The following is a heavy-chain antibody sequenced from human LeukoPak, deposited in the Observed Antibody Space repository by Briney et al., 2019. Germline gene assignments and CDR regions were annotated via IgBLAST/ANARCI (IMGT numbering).Heavy chain of an antibody. Sequence: GGSLRLSCAASGFTFSSYEMNWVRQAPGKGLEWVSYISSSGSTIYYADSVKGRFTISRDNTKNSVYLQMNGLRAEDTAIYYCARDGYCNSITCFDYWGQGTLVTVSS. V-gene: IGHV3-48*03. J-gene: IGHJ4*02. D-gene: IGHD2-2*03. CDR2: ISSSGSTI. CDR1: GFTFSSYE. CDR3: ARDGYCNSITCFDY.